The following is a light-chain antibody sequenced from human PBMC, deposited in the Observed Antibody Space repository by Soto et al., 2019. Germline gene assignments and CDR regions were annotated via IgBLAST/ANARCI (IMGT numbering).Light chain of an antibody. V-gene: IGKV3-20*01. Sequence: DIVLTQSPGILSLSPGERATLSCRARQSVTNRYLAWYQQKPGQASRLLFFGASIRDTGIPDRFSGSGSGTDFTLTINRLEPEDSGVYYCHQYGSSPGTFGPGTKVDIK. J-gene: IGKJ1*01. CDR1: QSVTNRY. CDR3: HQYGSSPGT. CDR2: GAS.